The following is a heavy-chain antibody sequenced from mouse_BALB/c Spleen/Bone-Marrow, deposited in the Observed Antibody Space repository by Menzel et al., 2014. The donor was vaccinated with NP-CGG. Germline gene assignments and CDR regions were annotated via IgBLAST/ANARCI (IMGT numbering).Heavy chain of an antibody. J-gene: IGHJ2*01. CDR1: GYTFTSYT. D-gene: IGHD1-1*01. Sequence: QVQLKESGAELARPGASVKMSCKASGYTFTSYTMHWVKQRPGQGLEWIGYINPSSGYTNYNQKFKDKATLTADKSSSTAYMQLSSLTSEGSAVYYCARESLYGSNYYWGQGTTLTVSS. V-gene: IGHV1-4*01. CDR2: INPSSGYT. CDR3: ARESLYGSNYY.